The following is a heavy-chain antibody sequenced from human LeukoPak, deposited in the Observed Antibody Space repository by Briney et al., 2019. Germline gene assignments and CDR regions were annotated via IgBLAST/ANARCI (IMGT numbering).Heavy chain of an antibody. CDR1: GFTFTSYA. Sequence: PGGSLTLSCAASGFTFTSYAMCWVRQAPGKGLEWVSFISGDGGSTFYADSVKGRFIISRDNSRNTLYLQMSSLRAEDTAVYYCAKDRPGSFGYWSQGTLVTVSS. V-gene: IGHV3-23*01. J-gene: IGHJ4*02. CDR3: AKDRPGSFGY. CDR2: ISGDGGST. D-gene: IGHD1-26*01.